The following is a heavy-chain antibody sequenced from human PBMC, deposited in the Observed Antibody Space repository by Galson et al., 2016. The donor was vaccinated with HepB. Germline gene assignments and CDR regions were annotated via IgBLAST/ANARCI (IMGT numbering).Heavy chain of an antibody. D-gene: IGHD7-27*01. CDR2: ISSNGATT. CDR1: GFTFSDYA. Sequence: SLRLSCAVSGFTFSDYAMSWVRQAPGKGLEWVSAISSNGATTYHADSVKGRFTISRENSKSTLYLQMNSLRVEDTAVYYCAKAHPSPTATGGFWGQGTLVIVSS. J-gene: IGHJ4*02. V-gene: IGHV3-23*01. CDR3: AKAHPSPTATGGF.